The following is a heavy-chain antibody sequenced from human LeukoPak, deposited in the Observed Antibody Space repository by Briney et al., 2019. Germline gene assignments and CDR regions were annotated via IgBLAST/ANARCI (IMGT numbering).Heavy chain of an antibody. V-gene: IGHV3-48*01. Sequence: PGGSLRLSCAASGFTFSSYTMNWVRHAPGKGLEWVSYISSSGSTIYYADSVKGRFTISRDNAKNSLYMQMNSLRAEDTAVYYCARASPYYYYMDVWGKGTTVTVSS. J-gene: IGHJ6*03. CDR2: ISSSGSTI. CDR3: ARASPYYYYMDV. CDR1: GFTFSSYT.